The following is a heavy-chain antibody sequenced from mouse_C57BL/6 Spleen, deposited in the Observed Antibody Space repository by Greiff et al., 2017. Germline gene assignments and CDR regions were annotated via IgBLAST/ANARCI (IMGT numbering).Heavy chain of an antibody. Sequence: EVQLQESGPGLVKPSQSLSLTCSVTSYSITSGYYWNWIRQFPGNKLEWMGYISYDGSNNYNPSLKNRISITRDTSKNQFFLKLNSVTTEDTATYYCAREGFTTVVATDYAMDYWGQGTSVTVSS. D-gene: IGHD1-1*01. CDR1: SYSITSGYY. CDR2: ISYDGSN. CDR3: AREGFTTVVATDYAMDY. J-gene: IGHJ4*01. V-gene: IGHV3-6*01.